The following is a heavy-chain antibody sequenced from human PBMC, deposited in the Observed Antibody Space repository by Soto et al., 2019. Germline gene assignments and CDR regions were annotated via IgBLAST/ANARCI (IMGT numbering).Heavy chain of an antibody. D-gene: IGHD1-26*01. CDR2: ISGSGGST. V-gene: IGHV3-23*01. Sequence: GGSLRLSCAASGFTFSSYAMSWVRQAPGKGLEWVSAISGSGGSTYYADSVKGRLTISRDNSKNTLYLQMNSLRAEDTAVYYCAKDHRWDPDAFDIWGQGTMVTVSS. CDR1: GFTFSSYA. J-gene: IGHJ3*02. CDR3: AKDHRWDPDAFDI.